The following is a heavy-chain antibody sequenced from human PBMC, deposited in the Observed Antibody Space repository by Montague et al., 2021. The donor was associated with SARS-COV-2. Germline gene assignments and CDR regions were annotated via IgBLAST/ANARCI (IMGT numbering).Heavy chain of an antibody. Sequence: SLRLSCAASGFTFDDYAMHWVRQAPGRGLEWVSGINWNSGTIYYADSVKGRFTISRDNAKNSLSLQTDSLRAEDTALYYCAKAQSLSVTLRDFDSWGQGTLVTVSS. CDR1: GFTFDDYA. D-gene: IGHD4-11*01. V-gene: IGHV3-9*01. CDR2: INWNSGTI. CDR3: AKAQSLSVTLRDFDS. J-gene: IGHJ4*02.